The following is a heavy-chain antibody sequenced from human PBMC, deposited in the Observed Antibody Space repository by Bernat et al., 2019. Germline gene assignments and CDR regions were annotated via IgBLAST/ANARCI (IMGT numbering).Heavy chain of an antibody. CDR3: ARNYGSWLYYFDY. D-gene: IGHD3-10*01. V-gene: IGHV4-39*07. J-gene: IGHJ4*02. Sequence: QLHLQESGPGLVKPSETLSLNCTVSGSSISSNNYYWGWIRQPPGKGLEWIGTIYYSGSTYYNPSLKSRVTMSVDTSKNQFSLKLSSVTAVDTAVYYCARNYGSWLYYFDYWGQGTLVTVSS. CDR1: GSSISSNNYY. CDR2: IYYSGST.